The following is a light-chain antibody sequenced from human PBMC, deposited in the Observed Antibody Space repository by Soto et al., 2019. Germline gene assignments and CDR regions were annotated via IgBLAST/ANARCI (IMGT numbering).Light chain of an antibody. J-gene: IGKJ4*01. CDR3: QQYGSSPLT. V-gene: IGKV3-20*01. CDR2: GAS. Sequence: EIVLTQSTGTLSLSPGDVDTLSCRARTSVSSNYLALYQQKPGQAPRILIYGASTRATVIPDRFSGSGSGTDFTLTINRLEPEDFAVYYCQQYGSSPLTFGGGTKVEIK. CDR1: TSVSSNY.